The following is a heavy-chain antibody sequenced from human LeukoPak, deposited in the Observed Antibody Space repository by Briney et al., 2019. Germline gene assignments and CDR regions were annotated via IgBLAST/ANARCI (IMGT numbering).Heavy chain of an antibody. D-gene: IGHD4-11*01. V-gene: IGHV4-31*03. Sequence: SQTLSLTCTVSGGPISSGYYWSWLRQHPGKGLEWIGYIYYSGSTYYNPSLKSRVTISVDTSKNQFSLKLSSVTAADTAVYYCAHSNYNYYYGMDVWGQGTTVTVSS. J-gene: IGHJ6*02. CDR1: GGPISSGYY. CDR3: AHSNYNYYYGMDV. CDR2: IYYSGST.